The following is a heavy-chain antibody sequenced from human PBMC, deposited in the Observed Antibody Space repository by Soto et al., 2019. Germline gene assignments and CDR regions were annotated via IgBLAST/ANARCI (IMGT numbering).Heavy chain of an antibody. CDR1: GGSISSGGYY. D-gene: IGHD6-19*01. CDR2: IYYTGSS. CDR3: LKWLFRPGYFDY. Sequence: QVQLQESGPGLVKPSQTLSLTCTVSGGSISSGGYYWSWIRQHPGKGLEWIGYIYYTGSSYYNPSLKSRATISVDTSKNQFSLKLSSVTAADTAVYYCLKWLFRPGYFDYWGQGTLVTVSS. V-gene: IGHV4-31*03. J-gene: IGHJ4*02.